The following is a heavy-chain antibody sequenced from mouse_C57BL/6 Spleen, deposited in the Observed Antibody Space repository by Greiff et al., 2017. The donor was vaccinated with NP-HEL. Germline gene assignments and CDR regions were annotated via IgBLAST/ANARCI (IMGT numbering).Heavy chain of an antibody. J-gene: IGHJ2*01. D-gene: IGHD1-1*01. V-gene: IGHV1-75*01. CDR1: GYTFTDYY. CDR3: VRNYYGSSPFDY. Sequence: QVQLQQSGPELVKPGASVKISCKASGYTFTDYYINWVKQRPGQGLEWIGWIFPGSGSTYYNEKFKGKATLTVDKSSSTAYMLLSSLTSEDSAVYFCVRNYYGSSPFDYWGQGTTLTVSS. CDR2: IFPGSGST.